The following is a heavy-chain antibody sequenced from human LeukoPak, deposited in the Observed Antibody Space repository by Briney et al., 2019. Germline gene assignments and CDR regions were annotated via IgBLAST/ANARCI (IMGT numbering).Heavy chain of an antibody. Sequence: GASVKVSCKASGYTFTGYYMHWVRQAPGQGLEWMGWINPNSGGTNYAQKFQGRVTMTRDTSISTAYMELSRLRSDDTAVYYCATDFPDVGARYFDYWGQGTLVTVSS. D-gene: IGHD1-26*01. V-gene: IGHV1-2*02. CDR2: INPNSGGT. CDR3: ATDFPDVGARYFDY. J-gene: IGHJ4*02. CDR1: GYTFTGYY.